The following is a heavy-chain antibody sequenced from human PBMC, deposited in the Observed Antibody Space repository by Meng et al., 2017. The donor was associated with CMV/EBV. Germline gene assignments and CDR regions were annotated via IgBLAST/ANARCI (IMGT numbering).Heavy chain of an antibody. CDR3: ARDPRFPGV. V-gene: IGHV3-21*01. Sequence: GESLKISCAASGFTFSSYSMNWVRQAPGKGLEWVSSISSSSSYIYYADSVKGRFTISRDNAKNSLYLQMNSLRAGDTAVYYCARDPRFPGVWGQGTTVTVSS. D-gene: IGHD3-3*01. CDR2: ISSSSSYI. J-gene: IGHJ6*02. CDR1: GFTFSSYS.